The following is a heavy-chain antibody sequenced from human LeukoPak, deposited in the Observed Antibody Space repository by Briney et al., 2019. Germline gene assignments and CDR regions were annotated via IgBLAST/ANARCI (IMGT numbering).Heavy chain of an antibody. Sequence: GGSLRLSCAASGFTFSSYAMHWVRQAPGKGLEWVAVISYDGSNKYYADSVKGRFTISRDNAKNTLYLQMSSLRAEDTAVYYCARGIRPRGYAFDIWGQGTMVTVSS. D-gene: IGHD3-10*01. V-gene: IGHV3-30*04. CDR3: ARGIRPRGYAFDI. CDR1: GFTFSSYA. J-gene: IGHJ3*02. CDR2: ISYDGSNK.